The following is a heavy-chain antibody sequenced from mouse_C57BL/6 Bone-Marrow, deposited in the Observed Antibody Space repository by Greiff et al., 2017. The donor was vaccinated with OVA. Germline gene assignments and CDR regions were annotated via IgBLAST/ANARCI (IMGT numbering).Heavy chain of an antibody. V-gene: IGHV14-2*01. D-gene: IGHD2-4*01. CDR3: ARELRPYYFDY. CDR1: GFNIKDYY. CDR2: IDPEDGET. J-gene: IGHJ2*01. Sequence: EVQLQQSGAELVKPGASVKLSCTASGFNIKDYYMHWVKQRTEQGLEWIGRIDPEDGETKYAPKFPGKATITADTSSNTAYLQLSSLTSEDTAVYYCARELRPYYFDYWGQGTTLTVSS.